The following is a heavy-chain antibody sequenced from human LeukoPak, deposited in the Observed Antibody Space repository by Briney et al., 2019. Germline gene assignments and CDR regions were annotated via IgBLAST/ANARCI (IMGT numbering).Heavy chain of an antibody. CDR1: GGSISSSSYY. CDR3: ATRGVVATIVQDY. Sequence: SETLSLTCTVSGGSISSSSYYWGWIRQPPGKGLEWIGSIYYSGSTYYNPSPKSRVTISVDTSKNQFSLKLSSVTAADTAVYYCATRGVVATIVQDYWGQGTLVTVSS. V-gene: IGHV4-39*01. D-gene: IGHD5-12*01. J-gene: IGHJ4*02. CDR2: IYYSGST.